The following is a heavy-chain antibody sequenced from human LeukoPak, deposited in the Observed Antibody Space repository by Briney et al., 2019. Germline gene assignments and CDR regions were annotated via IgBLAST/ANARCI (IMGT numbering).Heavy chain of an antibody. CDR3: ARDSLYCSGGSCYFRYYYGMDV. CDR1: GYTFTRYG. CDR2: ISAYNGNT. D-gene: IGHD2-15*01. Sequence: ASVKVSCKASGYTFTRYGISWVRQAPGQGLEWMGWISAYNGNTNYAQKLQGRVTMTTDTSTSTAYMELRSLRSDDTAVYYCARDSLYCSGGSCYFRYYYGMDVWGQGTTVTVSS. V-gene: IGHV1-18*01. J-gene: IGHJ6*02.